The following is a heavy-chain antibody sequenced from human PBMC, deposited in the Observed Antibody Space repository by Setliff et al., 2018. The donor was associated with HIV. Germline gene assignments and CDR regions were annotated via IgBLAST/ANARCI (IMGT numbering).Heavy chain of an antibody. Sequence: SVQVSCQASGGNCSSYAISWVRQAPGQGLEWMGGIIPISGTVNYAQKFWGRVTITTHESTSTAYMELSSLRSDDTAVYYCARDYYDSSGYIFFPGLPSYWVQGTLVTVSS. V-gene: IGHV1-69*05. CDR2: IIPISGTV. D-gene: IGHD3-22*01. CDR3: ARDYYDSSGYIFFPGLPSY. J-gene: IGHJ4*02. CDR1: GGNCSSYA.